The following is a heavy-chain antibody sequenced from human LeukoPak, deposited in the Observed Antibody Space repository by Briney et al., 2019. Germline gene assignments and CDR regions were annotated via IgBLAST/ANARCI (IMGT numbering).Heavy chain of an antibody. CDR1: GGSFSGYY. J-gene: IGHJ4*02. Sequence: SETLSLTCAVYGGSFSGYYWSWIRQPPGKGLEWIGEIDHSGSTNYNPSLKSRVTISVDTSKNQFSLKLSSVTAADTAVYYCARRSIGYSSSWFDYWGQGTLVTVSS. CDR2: IDHSGST. CDR3: ARRSIGYSSSWFDY. V-gene: IGHV4-34*01. D-gene: IGHD6-13*01.